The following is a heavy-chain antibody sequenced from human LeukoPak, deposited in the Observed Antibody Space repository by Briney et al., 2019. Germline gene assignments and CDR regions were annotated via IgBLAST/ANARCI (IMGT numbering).Heavy chain of an antibody. D-gene: IGHD2-2*01. Sequence: PSETLSLTCTVSGGSISSSSYYWGWIRQPPGKGLEWIGSIYYSGSTYYNPSLKSRVTISVDTSKNQFSLKLSSVTAADTAVYYCAREIVVAPVGAFDIWGQGTMVTVSS. CDR1: GGSISSSSYY. J-gene: IGHJ3*02. CDR3: AREIVVAPVGAFDI. CDR2: IYYSGST. V-gene: IGHV4-39*01.